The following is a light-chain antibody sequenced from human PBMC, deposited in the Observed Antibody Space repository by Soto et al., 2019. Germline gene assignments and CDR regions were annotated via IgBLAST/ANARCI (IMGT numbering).Light chain of an antibody. CDR2: GVS. V-gene: IGKV3-20*01. Sequence: IVWTQSPGVVSLSPGKRTPLSCRARQTVTASLLAWYQQRPGQAPRLLIYGVSTRAPGVPDRFSGSGSGTEFSLTISRLEPEDFAVYHCQQFSDTPYTFGQGTKVEIK. J-gene: IGKJ2*01. CDR3: QQFSDTPYT. CDR1: QTVTASL.